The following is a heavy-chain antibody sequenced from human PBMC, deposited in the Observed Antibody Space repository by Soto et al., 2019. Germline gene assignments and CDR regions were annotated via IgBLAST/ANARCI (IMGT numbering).Heavy chain of an antibody. CDR3: ARGKYYYDSSGYYYPTFDY. D-gene: IGHD3-22*01. V-gene: IGHV4-59*01. CDR1: GGSISSYY. J-gene: IGHJ4*02. CDR2: IYYSGST. Sequence: PSETLSLTCTVSGGSISSYYWSWIRQPPGKGLEWIGYIYYSGSTNYNPSLKSRVTISVDTSKNQFSLKLSSVTAADTAVYYCARGKYYYDSSGYYYPTFDYWGQGTLVTVSS.